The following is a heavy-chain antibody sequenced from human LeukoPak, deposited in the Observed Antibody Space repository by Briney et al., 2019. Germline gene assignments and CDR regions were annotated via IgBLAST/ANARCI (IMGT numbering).Heavy chain of an antibody. CDR1: GYTFIGYY. D-gene: IGHD3-22*01. J-gene: IGHJ4*02. CDR2: INPNSGGT. V-gene: IGHV1-2*06. Sequence: LRASVKVSCKASGYTFIGYYIHWVRQAPGQGLEWMGQINPNSGGTNYAQKFQGRVTMTRDTSISTAYMELSRLRSDDTAVYYCARERGSSGPFDYWGQGTLVTVSS. CDR3: ARERGSSGPFDY.